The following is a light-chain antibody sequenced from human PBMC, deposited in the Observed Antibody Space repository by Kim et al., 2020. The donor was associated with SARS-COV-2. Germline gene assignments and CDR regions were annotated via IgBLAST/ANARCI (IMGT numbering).Light chain of an antibody. J-gene: IGLJ3*02. V-gene: IGLV1-47*01. CDR2: RNN. Sequence: VLTQPPSASGTPGQRVTVSCSGSSSNIGSNYVYWYQQLPGTAPKLLIYRNNQRPSGVPDRFSGSKSGTSASLAISGLRSEDEADYYCATWDDSLSGWVFGGGTQLTVL. CDR1: SSNIGSNY. CDR3: ATWDDSLSGWV.